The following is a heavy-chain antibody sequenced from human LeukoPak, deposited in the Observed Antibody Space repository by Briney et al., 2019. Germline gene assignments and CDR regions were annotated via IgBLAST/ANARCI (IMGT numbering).Heavy chain of an antibody. CDR2: IYYTGST. CDR1: GDSIHSYY. D-gene: IGHD6-13*01. CDR3: ARRSSSWSFDY. J-gene: IGHJ4*02. Sequence: SETLSLTCTVSGDSIHSYYWSWIRQPPGEGLEWIGYIYYTGSTNYNPSLKSRVTISVYTSKNQFSLKLTSVTAADTAVYYCARRSSSWSFDYWGQGTLVTVPS. V-gene: IGHV4-59*08.